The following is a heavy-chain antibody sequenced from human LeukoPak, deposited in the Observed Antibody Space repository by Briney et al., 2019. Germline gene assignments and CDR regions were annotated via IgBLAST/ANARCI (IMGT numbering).Heavy chain of an antibody. CDR3: VRDVGTSDAFDI. CDR1: GGSISSGSYY. J-gene: IGHJ3*02. V-gene: IGHV4-61*02. Sequence: SETLSLTCTVSGGSISSGSYYWSWIRQPAGKGLEWIGRIQTSGKTNYNPSLKSRVTMSVDTSKNQFSLKLSSVTAADTAVYYCVRDVGTSDAFDIWGQGTMVIVSS. CDR2: IQTSGKT. D-gene: IGHD1-1*01.